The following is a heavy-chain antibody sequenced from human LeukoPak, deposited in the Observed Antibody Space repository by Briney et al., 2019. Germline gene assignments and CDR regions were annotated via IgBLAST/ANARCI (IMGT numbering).Heavy chain of an antibody. Sequence: PGGSLRLSCTASGFTFSSYAMSWVRQAPGKGLEWVSSISNSGTATYYADPVNGRFTISRDNSKNTLFLQMSSLRPEDMALYYCATVIVVAGRGNGCWGQGTLVTVSS. D-gene: IGHD3-22*01. CDR1: GFTFSSYA. CDR3: ATVIVVAGRGNGC. J-gene: IGHJ4*02. CDR2: ISNSGTAT. V-gene: IGHV3-23*01.